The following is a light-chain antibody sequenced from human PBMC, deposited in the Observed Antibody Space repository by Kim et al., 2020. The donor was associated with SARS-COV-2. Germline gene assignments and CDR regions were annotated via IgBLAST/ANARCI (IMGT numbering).Light chain of an antibody. CDR3: QAWDSSTSVV. CDR2: QDS. Sequence: SYELTQPPSVSVSPGQTASITCSGDKWGDKYACWYQQKPGQSPVLVIYQDSKRPSGIPERFSGPNSGNTATLTISGTQAMDEADYYCQAWDSSTSVVFGG. CDR1: KWGDKY. J-gene: IGLJ2*01. V-gene: IGLV3-1*01.